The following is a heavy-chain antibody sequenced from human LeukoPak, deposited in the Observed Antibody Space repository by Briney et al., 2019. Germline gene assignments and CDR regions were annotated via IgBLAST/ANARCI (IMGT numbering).Heavy chain of an antibody. V-gene: IGHV4-31*03. D-gene: IGHD2-2*02. Sequence: SETLSLTCTVSGGSISSGGYYWSWIRQHPGKGLEWIGYIYYSGSTYYNPSLKSRVTISVDTSKNQFSLKLSSVTAADTAVYYCARDTYCSSTSCYMRNAFDIWGQGTMVTVSS. CDR3: ARDTYCSSTSCYMRNAFDI. CDR2: IYYSGST. J-gene: IGHJ3*02. CDR1: GGSISSGGYY.